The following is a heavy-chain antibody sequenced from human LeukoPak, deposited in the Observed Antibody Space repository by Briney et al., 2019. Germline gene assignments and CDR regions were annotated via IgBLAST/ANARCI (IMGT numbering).Heavy chain of an antibody. CDR3: IPHGGVGATTIPYYFDC. V-gene: IGHV3-30*04. Sequence: GGSLRLSCAASGFIPSSYAIHWVRQAPGKGLEWMAVISHDGNNKYYADPVKGRFTISRDNSKNTLYLQINSLRPEDTAVYYCIPHGGVGATTIPYYFDCWGQGTLVTVSS. CDR2: ISHDGNNK. J-gene: IGHJ4*02. D-gene: IGHD1-26*01. CDR1: GFIPSSYA.